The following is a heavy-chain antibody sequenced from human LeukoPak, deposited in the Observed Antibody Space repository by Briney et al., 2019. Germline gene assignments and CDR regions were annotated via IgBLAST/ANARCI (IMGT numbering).Heavy chain of an antibody. J-gene: IGHJ4*02. D-gene: IGHD1-26*01. CDR3: ARGRPYSGGYHLDY. CDR1: GDSTSSDRYY. V-gene: IGHV4-39*01. CDR2: IYYSGST. Sequence: ASETLSLTCTVSGDSTSSDRYYGGWVRQPPGKGLEWIGNIYYSGSTYYNPSLKSRVTMSVDTSKNQFFLKLNSVTAADTAVYYCARGRPYSGGYHLDYWGQGTLVTVSS.